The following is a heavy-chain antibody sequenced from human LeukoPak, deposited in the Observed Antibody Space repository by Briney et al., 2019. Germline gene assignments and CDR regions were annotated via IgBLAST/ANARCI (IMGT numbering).Heavy chain of an antibody. CDR3: ARDPWGRSNY. D-gene: IGHD3-16*01. CDR1: GYTFTGYY. V-gene: IGHV1-2*02. Sequence: ASVKVSCKASGYTFTGYYMHWVRQAPGQGLEWMGWINPNSGGTNYAQKFQGRVTMTRDTSISTAYMELRSLKSDDTAVYYCARDPWGRSNYWGQGTLVTVSS. J-gene: IGHJ4*02. CDR2: INPNSGGT.